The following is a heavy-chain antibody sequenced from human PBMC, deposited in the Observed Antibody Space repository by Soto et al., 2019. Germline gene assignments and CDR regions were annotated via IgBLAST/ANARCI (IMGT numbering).Heavy chain of an antibody. CDR3: ASLSGSYYFDY. CDR1: AGTFSSYA. Sequence: SVKVSGNASAGTFSSYAISWVRQAPGQGLEWMGGIIPIFGTANYAQKFQGRVTITADKSTSTAYMEVSSLRSEDTAVYYCASLSGSYYFDYWGQVTLVTVSS. V-gene: IGHV1-69*06. J-gene: IGHJ4*02. D-gene: IGHD1-26*01. CDR2: IIPIFGTA.